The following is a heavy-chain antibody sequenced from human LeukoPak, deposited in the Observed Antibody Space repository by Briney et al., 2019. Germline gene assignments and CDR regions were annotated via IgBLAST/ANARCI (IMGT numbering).Heavy chain of an antibody. V-gene: IGHV1-18*01. Sequence: ASVKVSCKASGYTFTNYGISWVRQAPGQGLEWMGWISTYNGNTNYAQKLQGRVTMTTDTSTSTAYMELRSLRSDDTAVYYCARDPSGSYTPNYCYYCMDVWGKGTTVTVSS. J-gene: IGHJ6*03. CDR2: ISTYNGNT. CDR3: ARDPSGSYTPNYCYYCMDV. D-gene: IGHD1-26*01. CDR1: GYTFTNYG.